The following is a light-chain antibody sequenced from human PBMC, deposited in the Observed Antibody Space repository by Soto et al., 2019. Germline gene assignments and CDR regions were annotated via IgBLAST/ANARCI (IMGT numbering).Light chain of an antibody. CDR1: QNVSTN. Sequence: VMTQSPATLSVSPGERAALSCRASQNVSTNLAWYQQKPGQPPRLLIYFASIRATAVPARFTAGGSGTEFTLTISSLQSDDLAVYYCQQYDKWPRTFGQGTKVDIK. V-gene: IGKV3-15*01. J-gene: IGKJ1*01. CDR3: QQYDKWPRT. CDR2: FAS.